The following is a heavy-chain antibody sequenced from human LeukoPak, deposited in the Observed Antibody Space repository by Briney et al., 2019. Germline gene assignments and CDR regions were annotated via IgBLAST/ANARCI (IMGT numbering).Heavy chain of an antibody. V-gene: IGHV3-21*01. CDR1: GFTFSSYS. D-gene: IGHD3-22*01. J-gene: IGHJ4*02. Sequence: PGGSLRLSCAASGFTFSSYSMNWVRQAPGKGLEWVSSISGSSSYIYYADSVKGRFTISRDNAKNSLYLQMNSLRAEDTAVYYCAREKNYYDSSGYSYWGQGTLVTVSS. CDR2: ISGSSSYI. CDR3: AREKNYYDSSGYSY.